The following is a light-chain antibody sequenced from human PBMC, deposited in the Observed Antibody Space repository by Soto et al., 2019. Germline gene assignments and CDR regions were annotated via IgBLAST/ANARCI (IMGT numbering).Light chain of an antibody. CDR3: QQYITYPYA. J-gene: IGKJ1*01. Sequence: DIPMTQSPSTLSASVGDRVTITCRASQSTSTWLAWHQQRPGKTPKLLISEASKLESGVPSRFSGSGSGTEFTLTISSLQPDDFATYYCQQYITYPYAFGQGTKVEIK. CDR1: QSTSTW. CDR2: EAS. V-gene: IGKV1-5*03.